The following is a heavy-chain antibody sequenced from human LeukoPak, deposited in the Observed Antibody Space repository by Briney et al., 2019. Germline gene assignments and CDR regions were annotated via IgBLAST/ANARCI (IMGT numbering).Heavy chain of an antibody. V-gene: IGHV4-30-4*02. CDR2: IYYSGST. CDR3: ARINGLPYYYGMDV. Sequence: SETLSLTCTVSGGSISSGDYYWSWIRQPPGKGLEWIGYIYYSGSTYYNPSLKSRVTISVDTSKNQFSLKLSSVTAADTAVYYCARINGLPYYYGMDVWGQGTTVTVSS. CDR1: GGSISSGDYY. J-gene: IGHJ6*02. D-gene: IGHD5-18*01.